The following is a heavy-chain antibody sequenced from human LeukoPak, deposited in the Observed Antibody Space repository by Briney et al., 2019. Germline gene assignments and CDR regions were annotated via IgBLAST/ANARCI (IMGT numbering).Heavy chain of an antibody. Sequence: GGSLRLSCAASGFTFSRAYMSWVREAPGEGLKGIGRIKSKSDGETTYYAAPVKGRFIISRDDSKNTLYLQMYGLKTEDTAVYYCSTDAGYSSRWYNYWGQGILVTVSS. CDR3: STDAGYSSRWYNY. CDR2: IKSKSDGETT. D-gene: IGHD6-13*01. V-gene: IGHV3-15*01. J-gene: IGHJ4*02. CDR1: GFTFSRAY.